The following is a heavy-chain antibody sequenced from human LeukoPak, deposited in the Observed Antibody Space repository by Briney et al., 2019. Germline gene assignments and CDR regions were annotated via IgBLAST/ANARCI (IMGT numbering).Heavy chain of an antibody. CDR2: IRYDGSKK. CDR3: AKVADNWNYLTHFDY. CDR1: GFTFSSYG. J-gene: IGHJ4*02. D-gene: IGHD1-7*01. Sequence: GGSLRLSCAASGFTFSSYGMRWVRQAPGKGLEWVAFIRYDGSKKYYADSVKGRFTISRDNSKNTLYLQMNSLRAEDTAVYYCAKVADNWNYLTHFDYWGQGTLVTVSS. V-gene: IGHV3-30*02.